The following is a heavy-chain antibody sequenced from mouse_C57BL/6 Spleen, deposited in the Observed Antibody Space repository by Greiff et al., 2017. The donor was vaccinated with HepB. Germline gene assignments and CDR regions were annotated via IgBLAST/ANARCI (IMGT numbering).Heavy chain of an antibody. CDR3: ARAPITTVVYWYFDV. CDR2: INYDGSST. V-gene: IGHV5-16*01. CDR1: GFTFSDYY. Sequence: EVKLVESEGGLVQPGSSMKLSCTASGFTFSDYYMAWVRQVPEKGLEWVANINYDGSSTYYLDSLKSRFIISRDNAKNILYLQMSSLKSEDTATYYCARAPITTVVYWYFDVWGTGTTVTVSS. J-gene: IGHJ1*03. D-gene: IGHD1-1*01.